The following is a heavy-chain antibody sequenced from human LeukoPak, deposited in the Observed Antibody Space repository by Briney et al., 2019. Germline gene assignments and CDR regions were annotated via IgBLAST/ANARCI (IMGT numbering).Heavy chain of an antibody. CDR1: GYSISSDYY. CDR2: VHHSGRT. J-gene: IGHJ3*02. V-gene: IGHV4-38-2*02. D-gene: IGHD3-22*01. CDR3: ARGPYSYDSSGAFDI. Sequence: SETLSLTCTVSGYSISSDYYWGWIRQPPGKGLEWIGSVHHSGRTYYNPSLKSRVTISVDTSKNQFSLNLTSVTAADTAVYYFARGPYSYDSSGAFDIWGQGTMVTVSS.